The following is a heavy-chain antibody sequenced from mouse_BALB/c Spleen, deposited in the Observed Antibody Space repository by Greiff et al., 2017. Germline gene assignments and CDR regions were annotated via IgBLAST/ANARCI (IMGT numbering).Heavy chain of an antibody. D-gene: IGHD2-4*01. J-gene: IGHJ4*01. CDR1: GYAFSSYW. Sequence: QVQLQQSGAELVRPGSSVKISCKASGYAFSSYWMNWVKQRPGQGLEWIGQIYPGDGDTNYNGKFKGKATLTADKSSSTAYMQLSSLTSEDSAVYFCAREGDYDLYAMDYWGQGTSVTVSS. CDR3: AREGDYDLYAMDY. V-gene: IGHV1-80*01. CDR2: IYPGDGDT.